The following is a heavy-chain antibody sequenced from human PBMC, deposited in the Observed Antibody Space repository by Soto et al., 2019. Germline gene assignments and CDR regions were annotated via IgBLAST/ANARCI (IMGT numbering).Heavy chain of an antibody. J-gene: IGHJ6*03. Sequence: EVQLVESGGGLVQPGGSLRLSCAASGYIFDDYSMNWVRQAPGKGLEWVSYISGSSTTIYYADSVKGRFTISRDNAKNSLYLQMNSLRAEDTAVYYCARDYPDGDLDHYYYYYMDVWGKGTTVTVSS. V-gene: IGHV3-48*01. D-gene: IGHD4-17*01. CDR3: ARDYPDGDLDHYYYYYMDV. CDR2: ISGSSTTI. CDR1: GYIFDDYS.